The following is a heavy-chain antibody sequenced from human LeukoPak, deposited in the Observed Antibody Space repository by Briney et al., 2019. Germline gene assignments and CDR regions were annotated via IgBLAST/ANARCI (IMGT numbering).Heavy chain of an antibody. Sequence: SQTLSLSCTVSGGSISSGGYYWSWIRQHPGKGLEYIGYFYNSGNTYYNPSLKSRVTISVDTSKNQFSLKLTSVTAADTAIYYCARGKNSGSFDYWGQGGLVTVSS. CDR1: GGSISSGGYY. CDR2: FYNSGNT. D-gene: IGHD3-10*01. J-gene: IGHJ4*02. V-gene: IGHV4-31*03. CDR3: ARGKNSGSFDY.